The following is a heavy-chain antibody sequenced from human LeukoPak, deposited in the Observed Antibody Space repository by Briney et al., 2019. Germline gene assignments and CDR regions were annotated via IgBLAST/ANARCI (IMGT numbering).Heavy chain of an antibody. CDR3: ARENYCDSSGDPPAYVDY. J-gene: IGHJ4*02. CDR1: GGSISSYY. V-gene: IGHV4-59*08. CDR2: IYYSGST. D-gene: IGHD3-22*01. Sequence: SETLSLTCTVSGGSISSYYWSWIRQPPGKGLEWIGYIYYSGSTSYNPSLQSRVTISVDMSRNQFSLKLSSVTAADTAVYYCARENYCDSSGDPPAYVDYWGQGTLVTVSS.